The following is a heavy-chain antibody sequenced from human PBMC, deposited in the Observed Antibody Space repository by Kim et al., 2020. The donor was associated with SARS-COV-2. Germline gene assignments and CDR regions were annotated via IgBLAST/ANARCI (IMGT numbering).Heavy chain of an antibody. J-gene: IGHJ4*02. D-gene: IGHD3-3*01. Sequence: ASVKVSCKASGYTFTGYYMHWVRQAPGQGLEWMGRINPNSGGTNYAQKFQGRVTMTRDTSISTAYMELSRLRSDDTAVYYCARVFTIFGVVTIYYFDYWGQGTLVTVSS. CDR1: GYTFTGYY. CDR3: ARVFTIFGVVTIYYFDY. CDR2: INPNSGGT. V-gene: IGHV1-2*06.